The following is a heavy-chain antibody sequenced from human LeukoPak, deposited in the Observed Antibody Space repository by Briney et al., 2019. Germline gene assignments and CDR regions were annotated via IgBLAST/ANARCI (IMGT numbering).Heavy chain of an antibody. CDR1: GYSFTSYW. CDR2: IYPGDSDT. V-gene: IGHV5-51*01. D-gene: IGHD6-19*01. CDR3: ARHDSSGWMSGHNWFDP. J-gene: IGHJ5*02. Sequence: PGESLKISCKGSGYSFTSYWIGWVRQMPGKGLEWMGIIYPGDSDTRYSPSFQGQVTISADKSISTAYLQWSSLKASDTAMYYCARHDSSGWMSGHNWFDPWGQGTLVTVSS.